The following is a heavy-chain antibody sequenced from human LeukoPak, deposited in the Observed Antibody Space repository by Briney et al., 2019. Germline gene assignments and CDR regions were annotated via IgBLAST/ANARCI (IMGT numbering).Heavy chain of an antibody. CDR3: ARGRSGSSSGWPKRYYFDY. J-gene: IGHJ4*02. CDR2: INHSGST. D-gene: IGHD6-19*01. V-gene: IGHV4-34*01. CDR1: GGSFSGYY. Sequence: PSETLSLTCAVYGGSFSGYYWSWIRQPPGKRLEWIGEINHSGSTNYNPSLKSRVTISVDTSKNQFSLKLSSVTAADTAVYYCARGRSGSSSGWPKRYYFDYWGQGTLVTVSS.